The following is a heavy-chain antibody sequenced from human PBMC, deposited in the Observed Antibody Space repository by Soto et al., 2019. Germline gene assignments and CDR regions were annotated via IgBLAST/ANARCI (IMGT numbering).Heavy chain of an antibody. D-gene: IGHD2-15*01. CDR1: GFTFSSYS. J-gene: IGHJ4*02. Sequence: PGGSLRLSCAASGFTFSSYSMNWVRQAPGEGLEWVSYISSSSSTIFYADSVKGRFTISRDNAKNSLYLQMNSLRAEDTAVYYCARDIDGGGQGTLVTVSS. V-gene: IGHV3-48*01. CDR2: ISSSSSTI. CDR3: ARDIDG.